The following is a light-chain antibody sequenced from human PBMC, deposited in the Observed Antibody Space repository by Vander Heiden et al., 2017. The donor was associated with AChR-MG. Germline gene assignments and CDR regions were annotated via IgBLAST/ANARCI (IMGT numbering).Light chain of an antibody. V-gene: IGKV3-11*01. Sequence: EIVLTPSPSPLSLSPGERATLSCRASQSVSSYLAWYQQKPGQAPRLLIYEASNRATGIPARFSGSGSGTDFTLTISSLEPEDFAVYYCQQRSNWPLTFGGGTKVEIK. J-gene: IGKJ4*01. CDR3: QQRSNWPLT. CDR2: EAS. CDR1: QSVSSY.